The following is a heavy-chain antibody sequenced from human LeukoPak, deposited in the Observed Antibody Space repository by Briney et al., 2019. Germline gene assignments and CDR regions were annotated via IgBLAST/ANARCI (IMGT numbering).Heavy chain of an antibody. D-gene: IGHD6-6*01. CDR3: ARRYSSSSFNWFDP. V-gene: IGHV4-4*07. Sequence: SETLSLTCAVSGASISSYYWRWIRQSAGKGLEWIGRLYSSGSTNYNPSLKSRVTMSLDTSKNQFSLKLNSVTAADTAVYYCARRYSSSSFNWFDPWGQGTLVTVSS. CDR2: LYSSGST. J-gene: IGHJ5*02. CDR1: GASISSYY.